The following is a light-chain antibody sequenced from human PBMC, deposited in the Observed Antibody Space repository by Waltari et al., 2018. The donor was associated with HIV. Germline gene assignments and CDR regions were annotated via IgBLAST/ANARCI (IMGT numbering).Light chain of an antibody. V-gene: IGLV2-11*01. CDR3: CSYAGTYTYVL. Sequence: QSALTQPRSVSGSPGQSVTISCTGTSSDVGGYDSVSWYLQHPGKGPKLIIYEVIKRPSGVPDRFSGSKSGNTASLTISGLQTEDEADYFCCSYAGTYTYVLFGGGTKLTVL. CDR2: EVI. J-gene: IGLJ3*02. CDR1: SSDVGGYDS.